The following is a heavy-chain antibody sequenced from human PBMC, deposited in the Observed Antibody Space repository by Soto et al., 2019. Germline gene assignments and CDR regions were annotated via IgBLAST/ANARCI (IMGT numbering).Heavy chain of an antibody. J-gene: IGHJ4*02. CDR1: GGSGKNYC. D-gene: IGHD3-9*01. Sequence: PSQTLSLTCTVAGGSGKNYCWSWIRQPKGKRLEWLGYVTYSGGTNSNPSVKGRVNISVDTSKNQFSLNLTSATAADTAIYCCVRTTGHMTGFYYWGQGTLVNVSS. V-gene: IGHV4-59*08. CDR2: VTYSGGT. CDR3: VRTTGHMTGFYY.